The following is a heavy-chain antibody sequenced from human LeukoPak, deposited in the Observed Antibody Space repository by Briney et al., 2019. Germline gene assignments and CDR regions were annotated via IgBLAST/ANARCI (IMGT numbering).Heavy chain of an antibody. CDR3: ARRVTAIGYYYYGMDV. D-gene: IGHD2-21*02. V-gene: IGHV1-2*02. Sequence: ASVKVSCKASGYTFTGYYMHWVRQAPGQGLEWMGWINPNSGGTNYAQKFQGRVTMTTDTSTSTAYMELRSLRSDDTAVYYCARRVTAIGYYYYGMDVWGQGTTVTVSS. CDR1: GYTFTGYY. J-gene: IGHJ6*02. CDR2: INPNSGGT.